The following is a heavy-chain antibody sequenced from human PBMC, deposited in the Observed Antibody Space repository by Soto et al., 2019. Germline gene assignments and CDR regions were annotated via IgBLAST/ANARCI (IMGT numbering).Heavy chain of an antibody. V-gene: IGHV3-33*01. Sequence: QVQLVESGGGVVQPGRSLRLSCAASGFTFSSYGMHWVRQAPGKGLEWVAVIWYDGSNKYYADSVKGRFTISRDNSKNTLYLQMNSLRDEDTAVYYCARVDPIYWYFDLWGRGTLVTVSS. CDR3: ARVDPIYWYFDL. CDR2: IWYDGSNK. CDR1: GFTFSSYG. J-gene: IGHJ2*01.